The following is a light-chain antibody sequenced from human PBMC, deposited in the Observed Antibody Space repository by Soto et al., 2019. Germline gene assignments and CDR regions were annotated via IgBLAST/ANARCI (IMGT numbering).Light chain of an antibody. J-gene: IGKJ4*01. CDR3: QQYSNWPT. Sequence: EIVMTQSPATLSGSPGERATLSCRASQSVTSNLAWYQQKPGQAPRVLIYGASTRATGIPARFSGSGSGTEFTLTISSLQSEDFAVYFCQQYSNWPTFGGGTKVEI. CDR2: GAS. CDR1: QSVTSN. V-gene: IGKV3-15*01.